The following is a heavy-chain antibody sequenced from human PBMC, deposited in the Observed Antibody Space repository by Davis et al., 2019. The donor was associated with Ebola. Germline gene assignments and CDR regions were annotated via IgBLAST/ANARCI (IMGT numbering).Heavy chain of an antibody. V-gene: IGHV3-30*03. Sequence: GGFLRLSCAASGFIFSNYGMHWVRQAPGKGLEWVAVISYDASTTYYADSVKGRFTISRDNAKNSLYLQMNTLRGEDTAVYYCARDPSSRAAKYYFDYWGQGTLVTVSS. CDR3: ARDPSSRAAKYYFDY. J-gene: IGHJ4*02. CDR2: ISYDASTT. D-gene: IGHD6-25*01. CDR1: GFIFSNYG.